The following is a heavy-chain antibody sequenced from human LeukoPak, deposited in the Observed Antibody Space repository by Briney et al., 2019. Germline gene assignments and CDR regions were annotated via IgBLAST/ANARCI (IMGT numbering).Heavy chain of an antibody. CDR1: GYTFTDYY. CDR3: ARDTCNGGSCFNWFDP. D-gene: IGHD2-15*01. CDR2: INPNGGGT. V-gene: IGHV1-2*02. Sequence: ASVKVSCKASGYTFTDYYMHRVRQAPGQGLEWMGWINPNGGGTKYAQKLQGRVTMTRETAISTAYMELSSQAYDDTAVYYCARDTCNGGSCFNWFDPWGQGTLVTVSS. J-gene: IGHJ5*02.